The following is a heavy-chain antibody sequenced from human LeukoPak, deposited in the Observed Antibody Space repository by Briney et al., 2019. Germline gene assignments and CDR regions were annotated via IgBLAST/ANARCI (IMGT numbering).Heavy chain of an antibody. D-gene: IGHD2-2*01. J-gene: IGHJ4*02. CDR1: GFIFGKYA. CDR3: ARYLRDSGTSRVTLDH. V-gene: IGHV3-23*01. CDR2: IGSGGVDA. Sequence: GGSLRLSCGASGFIFGKYAMSWVRQAPGKGLEWVSGIGSGGVDAIYADSVKGRFTISRDNSKNTLSLRMGSLRADDTAIYFCARYLRDSGTSRVTLDHWGQGTLVIVSS.